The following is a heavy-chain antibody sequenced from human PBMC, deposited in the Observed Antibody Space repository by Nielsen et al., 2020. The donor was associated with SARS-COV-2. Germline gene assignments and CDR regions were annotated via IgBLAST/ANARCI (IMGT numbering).Heavy chain of an antibody. D-gene: IGHD6-19*01. V-gene: IGHV1-18*04. CDR2: ISAYNGNT. J-gene: IGHJ4*02. CDR3: ARAVAVAGTIRPGDY. Sequence: ASVKVSCKASGYTFTSYGISWVRQAPGQGLEWMGWISAYNGNTNYAQKLQGRVTMTTDTSTSTAYMELRSLRSDDTAVYYCARAVAVAGTIRPGDYWGQGTLVTVSS. CDR1: GYTFTSYG.